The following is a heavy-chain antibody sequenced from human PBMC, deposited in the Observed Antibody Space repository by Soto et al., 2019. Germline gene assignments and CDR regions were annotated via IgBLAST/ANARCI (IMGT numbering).Heavy chain of an antibody. CDR3: ARDSDDSSGYYLLGVYYFDY. Sequence: PGGSLRLSRAASGFTFSSYSMNWVRQAPGKGLEWVSYISSSSSTIYYADSVKGRFTISRDNAKNSLYLQMNSLRAEDTAVYYCARDSDDSSGYYLLGVYYFDYWGQGTLVTVSS. CDR1: GFTFSSYS. V-gene: IGHV3-48*01. J-gene: IGHJ4*02. CDR2: ISSSSSTI. D-gene: IGHD3-22*01.